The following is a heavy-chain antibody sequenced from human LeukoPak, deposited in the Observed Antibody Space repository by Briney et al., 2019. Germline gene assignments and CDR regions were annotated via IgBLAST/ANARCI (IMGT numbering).Heavy chain of an antibody. CDR3: AREGPEGITFAFDI. CDR1: GFTFSSYA. Sequence: GGSLRLSCAASGFTFSSYAMSWVRQAPGKGLEWVSSISSSSSYIYYADSVKGRFTISRDNAKNSLYLQMNSLRAEDTAVYYCAREGPEGITFAFDIWGQGTMVTVSS. J-gene: IGHJ3*02. D-gene: IGHD2/OR15-2a*01. V-gene: IGHV3-21*01. CDR2: ISSSSSYI.